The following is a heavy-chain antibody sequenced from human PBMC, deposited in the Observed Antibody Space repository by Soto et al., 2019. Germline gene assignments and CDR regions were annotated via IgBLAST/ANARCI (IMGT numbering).Heavy chain of an antibody. V-gene: IGHV1-3*01. CDR3: ARGDSGYLAWFDP. CDR1: GYTFTSYA. Sequence: AASVKVSCKASGYTFTSYAMHWVRQAPGQRLEWMGWINAGNGNTKYSQKFQGRVTITRDTSASTAYMELSSLRSEDTAVYYCARGDSGYLAWFDPWGQGTLVTVSS. J-gene: IGHJ5*02. D-gene: IGHD5-12*01. CDR2: INAGNGNT.